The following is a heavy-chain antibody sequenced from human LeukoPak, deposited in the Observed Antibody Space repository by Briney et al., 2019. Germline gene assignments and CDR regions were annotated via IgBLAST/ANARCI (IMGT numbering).Heavy chain of an antibody. CDR3: ATAVGSRYHFDY. Sequence: GASVKVSCKASGYTFTGYYIHWVRQAPGQGLEWMGWIDPNSGGTKYAQKFQGRVTMTRDTSISTAYIELSRLRSDDTAVYYCATAVGSRYHFDYWGQGTLVTVSS. CDR2: IDPNSGGT. D-gene: IGHD6-13*01. J-gene: IGHJ4*02. V-gene: IGHV1-2*02. CDR1: GYTFTGYY.